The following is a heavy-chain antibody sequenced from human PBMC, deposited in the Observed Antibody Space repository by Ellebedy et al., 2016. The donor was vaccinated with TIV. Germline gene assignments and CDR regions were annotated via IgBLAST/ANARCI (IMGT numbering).Heavy chain of an antibody. D-gene: IGHD2-15*01. CDR3: ARKDDRYFYGMDV. V-gene: IGHV5-10-1*01. J-gene: IGHJ6*02. CDR2: IDPDDSRI. Sequence: GESLKISCKGSGYNFPSQWINWVRQIPGRGLEWMGRIDPDDSRITYNPSFQGHVTISVDKSINTAYLQWDNLEASDTAIYFCARKDDRYFYGMDVWGQGTTVIVSS. CDR1: GYNFPSQW.